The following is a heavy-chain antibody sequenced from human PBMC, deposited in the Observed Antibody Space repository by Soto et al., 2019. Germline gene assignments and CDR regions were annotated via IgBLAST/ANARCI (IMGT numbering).Heavy chain of an antibody. CDR2: ISGTVGNT. CDR3: AKVRRHGDYDWYFDL. D-gene: IGHD4-17*01. V-gene: IGHV3-23*01. CDR1: GFTFSSHA. Sequence: EVQLLESGGGLVQPGGSRRISCAASGFTFSSHAMSWVRQTPGKGLEWVSAISGTVGNTYYADSVKGRFTVSRENSKNTLYLKMNSMRAADTAVYFCAKVRRHGDYDWYFDLWGRGTLVTVSS. J-gene: IGHJ2*01.